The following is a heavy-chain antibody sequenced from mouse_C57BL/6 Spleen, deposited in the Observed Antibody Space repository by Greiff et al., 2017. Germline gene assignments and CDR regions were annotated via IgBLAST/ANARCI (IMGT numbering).Heavy chain of an antibody. D-gene: IGHD2-3*01. CDR3: TTGWLLRFAY. J-gene: IGHJ3*01. CDR1: GFNIKDDY. Sequence: EVQLQQSGAELVRPGASVKLSCTASGFNIKDDYMHWVKQRPEQGLEWIGWIDPENGDTEYASKFQGKATITADTSSNTAYLQLSRLTSEDTAVYYCTTGWLLRFAYWGQGTLVTVSA. CDR2: IDPENGDT. V-gene: IGHV14-4*01.